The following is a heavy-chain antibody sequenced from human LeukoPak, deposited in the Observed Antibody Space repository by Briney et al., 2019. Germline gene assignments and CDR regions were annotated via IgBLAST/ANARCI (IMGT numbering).Heavy chain of an antibody. CDR2: IYTSGST. CDR1: GNSISSGDYY. Sequence: SETLSLTCTVSGNSISSGDYYWSWIRQPAGKGLEWIGRIYTSGSTTYNPSLKSRVTISGDTSENQFSLKLSSVTAADTAVYYCAREWVDNWFDSWGQGTLVTVSS. J-gene: IGHJ5*01. CDR3: AREWVDNWFDS. V-gene: IGHV4-61*02.